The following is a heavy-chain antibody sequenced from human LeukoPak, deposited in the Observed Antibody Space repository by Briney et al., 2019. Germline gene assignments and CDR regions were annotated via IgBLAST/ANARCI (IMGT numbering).Heavy chain of an antibody. CDR3: ARGDILTGYCFDF. D-gene: IGHD3-9*01. Sequence: PSETLSLTCAVYGGSITGYYWSWIRQTPGRGLEWFGEIHYTRATSYNPSLKSRATLSTDTSKNQLSLGVSSVTAADPAVYYCARGDILTGYCFDFWGQGALVTVSS. V-gene: IGHV4-34*01. CDR2: IHYTRAT. J-gene: IGHJ4*02. CDR1: GGSITGYY.